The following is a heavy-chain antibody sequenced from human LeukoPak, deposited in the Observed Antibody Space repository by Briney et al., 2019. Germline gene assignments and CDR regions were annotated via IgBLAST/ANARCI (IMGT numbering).Heavy chain of an antibody. J-gene: IGHJ6*03. CDR3: ARSGRGVDSFYFYMDV. Sequence: KSGGSLRLSCAASGFTFSSYSMNWVRQAPGKGLEWVSSISSSSSYIYYADSVKGRSTISRDNAKNSLYLQMNSLRAEDTAVYYCARSGRGVDSFYFYMDVWGKGTTVTVSS. CDR1: GFTFSSYS. D-gene: IGHD2-8*02. CDR2: ISSSSSYI. V-gene: IGHV3-21*01.